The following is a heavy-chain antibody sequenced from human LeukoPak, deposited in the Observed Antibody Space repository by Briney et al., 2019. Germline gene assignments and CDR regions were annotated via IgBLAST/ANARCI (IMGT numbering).Heavy chain of an antibody. CDR1: GFTFSTYW. CDR2: INSDGSST. J-gene: IGHJ4*02. V-gene: IGHV3-74*01. D-gene: IGHD3-10*01. Sequence: PGGSLRLSCAASGFTFSTYWMHWVRQAPGKGLGWVSRINSDGSSTIYAASVKGRFTISRDNAKNTLYLQMNSLRAEDTAVYYCARDGWRGGSYYMDDWGQGTLVTVSS. CDR3: ARDGWRGGSYYMDD.